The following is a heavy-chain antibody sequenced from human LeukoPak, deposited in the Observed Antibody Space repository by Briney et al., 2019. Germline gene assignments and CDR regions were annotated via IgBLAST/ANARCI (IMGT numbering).Heavy chain of an antibody. CDR3: ARDGTVTTPFDY. Sequence: GGSLRLSCAASGFTLSSHNMQWVRQAPGKGLEWVAVISYDGSNKYYADSVKGRFTISRDNSKNTLYLQMNSLRAEDTAVYYCARDGTVTTPFDYWGQGTLVTVSS. J-gene: IGHJ4*02. V-gene: IGHV3-30*01. CDR2: ISYDGSNK. CDR1: GFTLSSHN. D-gene: IGHD4-11*01.